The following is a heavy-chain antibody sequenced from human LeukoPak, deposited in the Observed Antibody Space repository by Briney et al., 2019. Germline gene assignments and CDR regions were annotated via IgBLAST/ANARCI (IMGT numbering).Heavy chain of an antibody. CDR1: GYTFTGYY. CDR2: INPNSGGT. CDR3: ARVLPPLDPAAWGASFDY. D-gene: IGHD2-2*01. J-gene: IGHJ4*02. Sequence: ASVKVSCKASGYTFTGYYMHWVRQAPGQGLEWMGWINPNSGGTNYAQKFQGRVTMTRETSISTAYMELSRLRSDDTAVYYCARVLPPLDPAAWGASFDYWGQGTLVTVSS. V-gene: IGHV1-2*02.